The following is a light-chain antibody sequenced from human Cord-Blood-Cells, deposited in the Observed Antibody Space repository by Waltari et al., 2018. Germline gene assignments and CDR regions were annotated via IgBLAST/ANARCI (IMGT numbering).Light chain of an antibody. CDR1: RATSGRTS. CDR2: SNN. Sequence: QSVLTQLPSASGTPGQGVTIPSSGGRATSGRTSLYWYQQLPATAPKLLIYSNNQRRSGVPDRCSGSKSGTSASLAISGLRSEDEADYYCAAWDDSLSGRVFGGGTKLTVL. J-gene: IGLJ3*02. V-gene: IGLV1-47*01. CDR3: AAWDDSLSGRV.